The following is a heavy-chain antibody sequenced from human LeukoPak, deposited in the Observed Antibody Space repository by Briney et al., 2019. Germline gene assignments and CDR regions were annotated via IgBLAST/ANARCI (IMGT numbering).Heavy chain of an antibody. Sequence: GGSLRLSCAASGFTLSNHWMTWVRQVPGRGPEWVANVNRDGSETYYLDSVKGRFTISKDNAKISLYLQMNSLRAEDTALYHCARSNGMDVWGQGTTVIVSS. CDR1: GFTLSNHW. CDR3: ARSNGMDV. CDR2: VNRDGSET. D-gene: IGHD2/OR15-2a*01. J-gene: IGHJ6*02. V-gene: IGHV3-7*03.